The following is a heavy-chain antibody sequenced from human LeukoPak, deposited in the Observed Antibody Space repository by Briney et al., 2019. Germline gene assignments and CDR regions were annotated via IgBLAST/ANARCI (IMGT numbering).Heavy chain of an antibody. Sequence: SETLSLTCAVYGGSFSGYYWSWIRQPPEKGLEWIGEIHHYGTTNYNSSLKSRVTILIDTSKNQFSLKVNSVTAADTAVYYCARTYQSTVPGIAGAGTFDYWGQGILVTVSS. CDR2: IHHYGTT. CDR3: ARTYQSTVPGIAGAGTFDY. J-gene: IGHJ4*02. D-gene: IGHD6-13*01. V-gene: IGHV4-34*01. CDR1: GGSFSGYY.